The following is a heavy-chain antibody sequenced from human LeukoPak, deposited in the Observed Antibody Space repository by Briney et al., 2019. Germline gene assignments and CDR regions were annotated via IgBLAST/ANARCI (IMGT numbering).Heavy chain of an antibody. V-gene: IGHV4-34*01. J-gene: IGHJ4*02. D-gene: IGHD4-17*01. CDR1: GGSFSGYY. Sequence: PSETLSLTCAVYGGSFSGYYWSWIRQPPGKGLEWIGEINHSGSTNYNPSLKSRVTISVDTSKNQFSLKLSSVTAADTAVYYCVRATTVTDLAFDYWGQGPLVTVSS. CDR2: INHSGST. CDR3: VRATTVTDLAFDY.